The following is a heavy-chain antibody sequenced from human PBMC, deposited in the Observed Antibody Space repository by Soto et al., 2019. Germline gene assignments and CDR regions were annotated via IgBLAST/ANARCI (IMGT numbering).Heavy chain of an antibody. Sequence: GGSLRLSCAASGFIFSSYDVHWVRQAPGKGLEWVSVITTTGDTYYAASVKGRFTISRENAENSLYLQMNSLRAEDAAVYYCDRGDPGPIVVPDAKRRTRLYYMDVWGKGTTVTVSS. D-gene: IGHD2-2*01. J-gene: IGHJ6*03. CDR3: DRGDPGPIVVPDAKRRTRLYYMDV. V-gene: IGHV3-13*01. CDR2: ITTTGDT. CDR1: GFIFSSYD.